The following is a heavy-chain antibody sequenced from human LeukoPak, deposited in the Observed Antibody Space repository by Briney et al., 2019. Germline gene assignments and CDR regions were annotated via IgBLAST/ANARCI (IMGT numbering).Heavy chain of an antibody. CDR1: GGSFSGYY. Sequence: SETLSLTCAVYGGSFSGYYWSWIRQPPGKGLEWIGEINHSGSTNYNPSLKSRVTISVDTSKNQFSLKLSSVTAADTAVYYCARGATMVRGVTYYFDYWGQGTLVTVSS. V-gene: IGHV4-34*01. CDR3: ARGATMVRGVTYYFDY. CDR2: INHSGST. D-gene: IGHD3-10*01. J-gene: IGHJ4*02.